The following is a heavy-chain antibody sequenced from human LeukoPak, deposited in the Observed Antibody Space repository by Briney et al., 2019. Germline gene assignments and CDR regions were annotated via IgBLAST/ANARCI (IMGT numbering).Heavy chain of an antibody. CDR2: IYPGDSDT. J-gene: IGHJ6*03. CDR3: ARRSLDYDFWSGYFSDYYYYMDV. V-gene: IGHV5-51*01. Sequence: TGESLKISCKGSGYSFTSYWIGWVRQMPGKGLEWMGIIYPGDSDTRYSPSFQGQVTISADKSISTAYLQWSSLKASDTAMYYCARRSLDYDFWSGYFSDYYYYMDVWGKGTTVTVSS. D-gene: IGHD3-3*01. CDR1: GYSFTSYW.